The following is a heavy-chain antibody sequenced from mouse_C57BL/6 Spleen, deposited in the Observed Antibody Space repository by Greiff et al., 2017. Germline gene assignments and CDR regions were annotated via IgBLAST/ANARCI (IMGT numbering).Heavy chain of an antibody. CDR1: GYSITSGYY. J-gene: IGHJ2*01. CDR3: ARNAYYKEGFDY. V-gene: IGHV3-6*01. D-gene: IGHD2-12*01. CDR2: ISYDGSN. Sequence: EVKVEESGPGLVKPSQSLSLTCSVTGYSITSGYYWNWIRQFPGNKLEWMGYISYDGSNNYNPSLKNRISITRDTSKNQFFLKLNSVTTEDTATYYCARNAYYKEGFDYWGQGTTLTVSS.